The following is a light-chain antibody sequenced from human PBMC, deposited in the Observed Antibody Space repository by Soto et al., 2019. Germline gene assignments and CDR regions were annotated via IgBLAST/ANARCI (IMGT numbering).Light chain of an antibody. CDR1: QSVSSSY. CDR2: GAS. CDR3: QQYNNWPPDT. Sequence: IVLTQSPGTRSLSPGERATLSCRASQSVSSSYLAWYQQKPGQAPRLLIYGASTRATGIPARFSGSGSGTEFTLTISSLQSEDFAVYYCQQYNNWPPDTFGQGTRLE. V-gene: IGKV3-15*01. J-gene: IGKJ5*01.